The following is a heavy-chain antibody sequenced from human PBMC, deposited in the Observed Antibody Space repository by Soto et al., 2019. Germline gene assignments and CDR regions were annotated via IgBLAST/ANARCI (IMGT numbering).Heavy chain of an antibody. V-gene: IGHV3-7*01. J-gene: IGHJ4*02. CDR2: IKQDGSEK. Sequence: EVQLVESGGGLVQPGGSLRLSCGASGFTFSSYWMSWVRQAPGKGLEWVANIKQDGSEKYYVDSVKGRFTISRDNAKNSLYLQMNSLRAEDTAVYYCARVMEIVATSYFPIRYFDYWGQGTLVTVSS. D-gene: IGHD5-12*01. CDR3: ARVMEIVATSYFPIRYFDY. CDR1: GFTFSSYW.